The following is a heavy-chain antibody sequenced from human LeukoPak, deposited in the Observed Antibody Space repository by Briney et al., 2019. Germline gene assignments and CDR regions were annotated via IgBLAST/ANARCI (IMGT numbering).Heavy chain of an antibody. Sequence: PGGSLRLSCAASGFTFDDYAMHWVRQAPGKGLEWVSGISWNSGSIDYADSVKGRFTISRDNAKNFLYLQMNSLRTEDTALYYCATGRYFAWPEVFKYWGQGTLVIVSS. CDR1: GFTFDDYA. V-gene: IGHV3-9*01. CDR2: ISWNSGSI. J-gene: IGHJ4*02. D-gene: IGHD3-9*01. CDR3: ATGRYFAWPEVFKY.